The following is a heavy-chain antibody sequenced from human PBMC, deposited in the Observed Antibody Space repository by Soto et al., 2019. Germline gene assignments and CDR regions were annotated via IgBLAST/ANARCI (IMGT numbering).Heavy chain of an antibody. D-gene: IGHD1-26*01. J-gene: IGHJ6*02. V-gene: IGHV1-69*01. CDR1: GGTFSSYA. Sequence: QVQLVQSGAEVKKPGSSVNVSCKASGGTFSSYAISWVRHAPGQGLEWMGGIIPIFGTANYAQKFQGRVTINADESTSTAYMELSSLRSEDTVLYYCAIGGGGYSGYYGMVVWCQWTKVTVCS. CDR2: IIPIFGTA. CDR3: AIGGGGYSGYYGMVV.